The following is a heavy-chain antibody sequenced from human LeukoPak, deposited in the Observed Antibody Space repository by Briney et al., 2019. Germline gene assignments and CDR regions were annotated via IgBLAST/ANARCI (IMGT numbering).Heavy chain of an antibody. Sequence: GGSLRLSCAASGFTFSSYWMHWVRQAPGKGLVWVSRINSDGSRTNYADSVKGRFTISRDNAKNTMYLQMNSLRAEDTAVYYCARLMVTAGYDAFDIWGQGTMVSVSS. CDR3: ARLMVTAGYDAFDI. J-gene: IGHJ3*02. CDR2: INSDGSRT. D-gene: IGHD2-21*02. V-gene: IGHV3-74*01. CDR1: GFTFSSYW.